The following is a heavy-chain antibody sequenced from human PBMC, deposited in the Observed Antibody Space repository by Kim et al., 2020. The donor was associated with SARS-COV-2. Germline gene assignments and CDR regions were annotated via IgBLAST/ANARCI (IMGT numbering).Heavy chain of an antibody. Sequence: SETLSLTCTVSGGSISSYYWSWIRQPPGKGLEWIGYIYYSGSTNYNPSLKSRVTISVDTSKNQFSLKLSSVTAADTAVYYCARLTNYYYGMDVWGQGTTVTVSS. V-gene: IGHV4-59*13. D-gene: IGHD4-4*01. J-gene: IGHJ6*02. CDR3: ARLTNYYYGMDV. CDR2: IYYSGST. CDR1: GGSISSYY.